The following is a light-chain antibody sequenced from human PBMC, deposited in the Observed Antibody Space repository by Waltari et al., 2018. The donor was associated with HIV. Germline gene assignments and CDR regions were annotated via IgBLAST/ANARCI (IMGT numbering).Light chain of an antibody. CDR2: DVS. V-gene: IGLV2-11*01. CDR1: SSDVGVSNY. CDR3: CSYAGSYTLV. Sequence: QSVLTQPRSVSGSPGQSVTISCTGTSSDVGVSNYVSWYQQHPGKAPKLMIYDVSKRPSGVPDRFSGSKSGNTASLTISGLQAEDEADYYCCSYAGSYTLVFGGGTKLTVL. J-gene: IGLJ2*01.